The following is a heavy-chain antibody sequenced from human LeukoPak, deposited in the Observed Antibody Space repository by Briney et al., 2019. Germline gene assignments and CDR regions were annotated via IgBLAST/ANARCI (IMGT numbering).Heavy chain of an antibody. CDR1: GFTFSTYW. D-gene: IGHD5-18*01. CDR2: IKSDGSTT. J-gene: IGHJ4*02. CDR3: ARGCIYGYDY. Sequence: GGSLRLSCAASGFTFSTYWMHWVRQAPGKGLVWVSRIKSDGSTTNYADSVKGRFTISRDNAKNTLYLQMNSLRAEDTAVYYCARGCIYGYDYWGQGTLVTVSS. V-gene: IGHV3-74*01.